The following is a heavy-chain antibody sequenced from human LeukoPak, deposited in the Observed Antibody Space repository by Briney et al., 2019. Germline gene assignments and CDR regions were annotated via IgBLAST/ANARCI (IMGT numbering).Heavy chain of an antibody. V-gene: IGHV3-23*01. CDR1: GFTFSSYG. CDR3: ARRAGAYSHPYDY. D-gene: IGHD4/OR15-4a*01. CDR2: INTSGGST. Sequence: PGGSLRLSCAASGFTFSSYGMSWVRQAPGKGLEWVSAINTSGGSTYYAGSVKGRFTISRDNSKNTLYLQMNSLRAEDTAVYYCARRAGAYSHPYDYWGQGTLVTVSS. J-gene: IGHJ4*02.